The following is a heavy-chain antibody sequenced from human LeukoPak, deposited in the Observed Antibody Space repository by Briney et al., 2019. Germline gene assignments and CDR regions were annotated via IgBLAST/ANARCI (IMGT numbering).Heavy chain of an antibody. CDR1: GYTFTSYD. CDR3: ARDVNWGIYYYYGMDV. Sequence: GASVKVSCKASGYTFTSYDINWVRQATGQGLEWMGWMNPNSGNTGYAQKFQGRVTMTRNTSISTAYMELSSLRSEDTAVYYCARDVNWGIYYYYGMDVWGKGPRSPSPQ. D-gene: IGHD7-27*01. V-gene: IGHV1-8*01. CDR2: MNPNSGNT. J-gene: IGHJ6*01.